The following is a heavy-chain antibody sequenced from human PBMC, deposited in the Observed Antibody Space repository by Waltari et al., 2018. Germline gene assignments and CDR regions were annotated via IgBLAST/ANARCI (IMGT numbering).Heavy chain of an antibody. CDR2: IXSSGFP. CDR3: AXXLSEGXFGXXSPLGX. V-gene: IGHV4-4*07. Sequence: QXQLQEXXPXRVKPSETLSLTCPVSGASLDNYYWNWIRQPAGKGLGWIGRIXSSGFPNYXPXXXSRXTMSXDTSKNXLSLEVRSVTAAXTAVXXCAXXLSEGXFGXXSPLGXXXXXTVVTVSA. D-gene: IGHD3-10*01. CDR1: GASLDNYY. J-gene: IGHJ4*02.